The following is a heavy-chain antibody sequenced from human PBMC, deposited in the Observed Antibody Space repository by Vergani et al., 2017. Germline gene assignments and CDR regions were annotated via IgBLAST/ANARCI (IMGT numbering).Heavy chain of an antibody. D-gene: IGHD6-13*01. J-gene: IGHJ4*02. V-gene: IGHV3-30*02. CDR3: TKTQNRGQQQTADY. Sequence: QVQLVESGGGVVQPGGSLRLSCAASGFTFSSYGMHWVRQAPGKGLAWVAFIRYDGSNKYYADSVKGRFTISRDNSKNTLYLQMNSLRAEDTAVYYCTKTQNRGQQQTADYWRQRTLVTVSS. CDR1: GFTFSSYG. CDR2: IRYDGSNK.